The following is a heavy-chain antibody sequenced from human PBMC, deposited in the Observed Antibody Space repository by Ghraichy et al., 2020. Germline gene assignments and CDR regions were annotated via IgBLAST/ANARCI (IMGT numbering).Heavy chain of an antibody. V-gene: IGHV3-11*01. D-gene: IGHD3-22*01. CDR1: GFSFRDYY. J-gene: IGHJ3*02. Sequence: GGSLRLSCAGSGFSFRDYYLTWIRQAPGKGLEWVSYISSGGSTIYYADSVKGRFTISRDNAKNSLSLHMNSLRAEDTAVYYCARFTPITMIVVVINVGGAFDMWGQGTMVTVSS. CDR3: ARFTPITMIVVVINVGGAFDM. CDR2: ISSGGSTI.